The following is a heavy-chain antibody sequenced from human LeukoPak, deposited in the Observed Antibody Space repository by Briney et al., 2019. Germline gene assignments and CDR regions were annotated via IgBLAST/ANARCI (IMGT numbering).Heavy chain of an antibody. Sequence: GGSLRLSCAASGFTFSDYYMSWIRQAPGKGLEWVSYISSSGSTIYYADSVKGRFTISRDNAKNSLYLQMNSLRAEDTAVYYCARVGQGYYGSGSYFRGVGRYYYYYMDVWGKGTTVTISS. V-gene: IGHV3-11*01. CDR2: ISSSGSTI. D-gene: IGHD3-10*01. CDR1: GFTFSDYY. J-gene: IGHJ6*03. CDR3: ARVGQGYYGSGSYFRGVGRYYYYYMDV.